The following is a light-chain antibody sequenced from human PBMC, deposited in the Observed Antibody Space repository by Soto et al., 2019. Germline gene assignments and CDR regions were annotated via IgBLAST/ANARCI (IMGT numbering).Light chain of an antibody. CDR1: TSNVGSNT. CDR2: TDN. CDR3: AAWDDGLRAVV. J-gene: IGLJ2*01. V-gene: IGLV1-44*01. Sequence: QSVLTQPPSMSGTPGQRVTTSCSGTTSNVGSNTVNWYQQLPGAAPKLLIYTDNQRPSRVPDRFSGSKSGTSASLAISGLLSEDEADYYCAAWDDGLRAVVFGGGTKVTVL.